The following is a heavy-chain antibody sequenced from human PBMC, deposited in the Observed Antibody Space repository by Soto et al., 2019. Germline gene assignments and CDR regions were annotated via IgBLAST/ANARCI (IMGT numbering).Heavy chain of an antibody. V-gene: IGHV3-66*01. CDR3: ARVGYYYYYMDV. J-gene: IGHJ6*03. D-gene: IGHD3-3*01. CDR1: GFTVSSNY. Sequence: GGSLRLSCAASGFTVSSNYMSWVRQAPGKGLEWVSVIYSGGSTYYTDSVKGRFTISRDNSKNTLYLQMNSLRAEDTAVYYCARVGYYYYYMDVWGKGTTVTVSS. CDR2: IYSGGST.